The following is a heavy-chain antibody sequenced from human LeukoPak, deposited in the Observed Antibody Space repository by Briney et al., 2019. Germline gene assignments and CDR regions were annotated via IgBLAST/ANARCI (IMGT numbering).Heavy chain of an antibody. V-gene: IGHV1-69*04. CDR2: IIPILDIA. CDR3: ARDQNIGSSSWYGYYYGMDV. CDR1: GGTFSSYA. D-gene: IGHD6-13*01. Sequence: GASVKVSCKASGGTFSSYAISWVRQAPGQGLEWMGRIIPILDIANYAQRFQGRVTITADTSTSTAYMELGSLRSEDTAVYYCARDQNIGSSSWYGYYYGMDVWGQGTTVTVSS. J-gene: IGHJ6*02.